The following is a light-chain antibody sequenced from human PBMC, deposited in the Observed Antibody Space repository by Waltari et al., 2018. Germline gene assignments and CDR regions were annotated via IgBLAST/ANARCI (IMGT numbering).Light chain of an antibody. CDR2: RSY. CDR3: ATWDDSLNAWV. J-gene: IGLJ3*02. V-gene: IGLV1-47*01. CDR1: SSNIGANY. Sequence: QSVLTQSPSASGTPGQGVTISCSGSSSNIGANYVYWYQQFPGTAPRLLIYRSYQRPSGVPDRFSGSKSGTSASLAISGLRSEDEADYYCATWDDSLNAWVFGGGTRLTAL.